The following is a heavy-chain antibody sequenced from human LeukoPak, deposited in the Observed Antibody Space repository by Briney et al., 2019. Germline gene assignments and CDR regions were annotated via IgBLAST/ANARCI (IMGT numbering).Heavy chain of an antibody. Sequence: ASVKVSCKASGYTFTNYGISWVRQAPGQGLEWMGWISAYKGNTNYAQKFQGRVTMTTDTSTSTAYMELRSLRSDDTAVYYCARWRGADVLRYFDYEMEPAAPSGHFDHWGQGTLVTVSS. J-gene: IGHJ4*02. D-gene: IGHD3-9*01. CDR1: GYTFTNYG. CDR3: ARWRGADVLRYFDYEMEPAAPSGHFDH. V-gene: IGHV1-18*04. CDR2: ISAYKGNT.